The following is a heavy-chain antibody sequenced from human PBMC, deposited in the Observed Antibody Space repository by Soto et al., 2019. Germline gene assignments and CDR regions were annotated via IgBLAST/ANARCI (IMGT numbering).Heavy chain of an antibody. CDR2: IYYSGST. CDR3: AKNPCGGSGGNCYSGGYYYYYNGMDV. Sequence: QVQLQESGPGLVKPSETLSLTCTVSGGSISSYYWSWIRQPPGKGLEWIGYIYYSGSTNYNPSLKXRVTISVDPSKXXXSXXLSSVTAADTAVYYCAKNPCGGSGGNCYSGGYYYYYNGMDVWGQGTTVTVSS. V-gene: IGHV4-59*01. CDR1: GGSISSYY. J-gene: IGHJ6*02. D-gene: IGHD2-15*01.